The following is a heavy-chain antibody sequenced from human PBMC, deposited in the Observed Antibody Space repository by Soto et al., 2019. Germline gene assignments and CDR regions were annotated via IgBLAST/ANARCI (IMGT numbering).Heavy chain of an antibody. Sequence: EVQLVESGGGLVQPGGSLRLSCAASGFTFSSYWMHWVRQAPGKGLEWVSRMNSDGSSRSYADSVKGRFTISRDNAKNTVYLQLNNLRDEDTYEDCGAKFDGGYDNQSRQYWGQGTLVTVSS. CDR1: GFTFSSYW. CDR3: AKFDGGYDNQSRQY. J-gene: IGHJ4*02. V-gene: IGHV3-74*01. CDR2: MNSDGSSR. D-gene: IGHD5-12*01.